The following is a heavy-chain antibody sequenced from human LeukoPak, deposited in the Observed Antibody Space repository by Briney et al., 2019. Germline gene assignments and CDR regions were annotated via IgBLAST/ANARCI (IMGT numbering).Heavy chain of an antibody. V-gene: IGHV1-69*05. D-gene: IGHD5-24*01. Sequence: SVKVSCKASGGTFSSYAISWVRQAPGQGLEWMGRIIPTFGTANYAQKFQGRVTITTDEATSTGYMELSRLRSEDTAVYYCARDGLGSWDGYTPTLVGNFDYWGQGTLVTVSS. CDR1: GGTFSSYA. CDR2: IIPTFGTA. CDR3: ARDGLGSWDGYTPTLVGNFDY. J-gene: IGHJ4*02.